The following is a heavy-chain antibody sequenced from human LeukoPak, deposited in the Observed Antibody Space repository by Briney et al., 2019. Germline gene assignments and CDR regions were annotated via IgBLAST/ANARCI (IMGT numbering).Heavy chain of an antibody. V-gene: IGHV3-15*01. CDR3: TSALGGFTMVRVRFYYYGMDV. J-gene: IGHJ6*04. CDR2: IRSKTDGWTT. CDR1: GFTFSNAW. Sequence: GGSLRLSCAASGFTFSNAWRSWVPQAPGKGLEWVGRIRSKTDGWTTDYAAPVKGRFTISRNDSKNTLYLQMNSLKTEDTAVYYCTSALGGFTMVRVRFYYYGMDVWGEGTTVTVSS. D-gene: IGHD3-10*01.